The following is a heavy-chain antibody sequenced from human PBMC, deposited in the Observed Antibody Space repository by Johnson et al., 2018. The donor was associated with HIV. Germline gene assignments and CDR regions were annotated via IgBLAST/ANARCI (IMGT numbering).Heavy chain of an antibody. CDR3: AREGEPDGFDI. CDR1: GFTFSSYW. V-gene: IGHV3-74*01. J-gene: IGHJ3*02. Sequence: VQLVESGGGLVQPGGSLRLSCAASGFTFSSYWMHWVRQAPGKGLVWVSRINSDGSSTSYADSVKGRFTISRDNSNNTLSLQMDSLRVEDTAVYYCAREGEPDGFDIWGQGTMVTVSS. CDR2: INSDGSST. D-gene: IGHD3-16*01.